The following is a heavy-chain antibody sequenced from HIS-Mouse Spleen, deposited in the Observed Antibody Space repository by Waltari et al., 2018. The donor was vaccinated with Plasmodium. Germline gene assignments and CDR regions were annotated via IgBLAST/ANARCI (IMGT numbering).Heavy chain of an antibody. J-gene: IGHJ2*01. CDR2: ISSSSSYI. Sequence: EVQLVESGGGLVKPGGSLRLPFAASGFTFSSYSMTWVRQAPGKGLEWVSSISSSSSYIYYADSVKGRFTISRDNAKNSLYLQMNSLRAEDTAVYYCAREDILTGYYNDYWYFDLWGRGTLVTVSS. D-gene: IGHD3-9*01. CDR1: GFTFSSYS. CDR3: AREDILTGYYNDYWYFDL. V-gene: IGHV3-21*01.